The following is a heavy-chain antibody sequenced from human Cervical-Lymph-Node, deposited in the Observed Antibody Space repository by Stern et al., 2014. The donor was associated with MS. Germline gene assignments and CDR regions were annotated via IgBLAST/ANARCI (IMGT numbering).Heavy chain of an antibody. CDR1: GFIFGSYA. V-gene: IGHV3-23*04. CDR2: SSKAGRGT. Sequence: EVQLVESGGGLVQPGGSLRLSCVGSGFIFGSYAMSWVRQAPGKGLEWVSTSSKAGRGTHYADSVKGRFTISRDNAKNTLFLQMNSLRGEDTAVYYAASEDYDYNMDVWGQGTTVTVSS. CDR3: ASEDYDYNMDV. J-gene: IGHJ6*02.